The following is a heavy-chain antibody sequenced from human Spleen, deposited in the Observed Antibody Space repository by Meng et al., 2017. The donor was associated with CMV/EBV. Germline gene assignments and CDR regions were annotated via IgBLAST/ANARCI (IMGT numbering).Heavy chain of an antibody. J-gene: IGHJ4*02. CDR3: ARVDSSGYYLLKYYFDY. CDR1: GSSFSSHP. Sequence: GGSLRLSCAASGSSFSSHPMYWVRQAPGKGLEWVSSITSSSRHIYYADAVRGRFTIARDNAENSLYLQMNNLRAEDTAVYYCARVDSSGYYLLKYYFDYWGQGTLVTVSS. V-gene: IGHV3-21*01. CDR2: ITSSSRHI. D-gene: IGHD3-22*01.